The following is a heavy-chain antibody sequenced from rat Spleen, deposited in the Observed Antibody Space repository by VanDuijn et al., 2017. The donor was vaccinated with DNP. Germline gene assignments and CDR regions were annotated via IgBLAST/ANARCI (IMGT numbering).Heavy chain of an antibody. CDR1: GFTFNDYY. V-gene: IGHV5S23*01. D-gene: IGHD1-10*01. Sequence: EVQLVESGGGLVQPGRSLKLSCAASGFTFNDYYMAWVRQAPAKGLEWVASVSTGGGNTYYRDSVKGRFTISRDNAKNTQYLQMDSLRSEDTATYYCARHPYNNYGYYFDYWGQGVMVTVSS. CDR3: ARHPYNNYGYYFDY. J-gene: IGHJ2*01. CDR2: VSTGGGNT.